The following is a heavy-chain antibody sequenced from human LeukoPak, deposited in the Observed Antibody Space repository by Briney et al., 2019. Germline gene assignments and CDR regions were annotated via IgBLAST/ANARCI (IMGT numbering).Heavy chain of an antibody. CDR1: GGSLSSYY. J-gene: IGHJ5*02. V-gene: IGHV4-4*07. CDR2: IYSTGST. CDR3: AREVKVLPRSLTYYDFWSGYYNNWFDP. D-gene: IGHD3-3*01. Sequence: PSETLSLTCTVSGGSLSSYYWSWIRQPAGKGLEWIGRIYSTGSTNYNPSLKSRVTMSVDTSKNQFSLRLRSVTAADTAVYYCAREVKVLPRSLTYYDFWSGYYNNWFDPWGQGTLVTVSS.